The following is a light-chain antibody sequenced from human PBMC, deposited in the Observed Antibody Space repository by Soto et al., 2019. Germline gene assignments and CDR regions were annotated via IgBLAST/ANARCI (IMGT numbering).Light chain of an antibody. CDR3: SSYTSSSTQV. Sequence: SALTQPASVSGSPGQSITISCTGTSSDVGGYSYVSWYQQHPGKAPKLMIYEVSNRPSGVSNRFSGSKSGNTASLTISGLQAEDEADYYCSSYTSSSTQVFGTGTKVTVL. J-gene: IGLJ1*01. CDR1: SSDVGGYSY. V-gene: IGLV2-14*01. CDR2: EVS.